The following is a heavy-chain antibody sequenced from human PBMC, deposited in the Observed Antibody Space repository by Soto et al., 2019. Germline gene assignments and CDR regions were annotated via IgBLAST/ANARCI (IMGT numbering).Heavy chain of an antibody. Sequence: SETLSLTCTVSGGSISSGDYYWSWIRQPPGKGLEWIGYIYYSGSTYYNPSLKTRVTISVDTSKNQFSLKLSSVTAADTAVYYCGRVRRGAFDIWGRGTMVTVSS. V-gene: IGHV4-30-4*01. CDR1: GGSISSGDYY. CDR3: GRVRRGAFDI. J-gene: IGHJ3*02. CDR2: IYYSGST.